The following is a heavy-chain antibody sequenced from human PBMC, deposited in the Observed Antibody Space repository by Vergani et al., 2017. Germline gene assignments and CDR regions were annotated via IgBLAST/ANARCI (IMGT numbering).Heavy chain of an antibody. D-gene: IGHD3-22*01. CDR3: ARGGRATYYYDSSGYRSGSSDY. V-gene: IGHV4-34*01. CDR2: INHSGST. Sequence: QVQLQQWGAGLLKPSETLSLTCAVYGGSFSGYYWSWIRQPPGKGLEWIGEINHSGSTNYNPSLKSRVTISVDTSKNQFSLKLSSVTAADTAVYYCARGGRATYYYDSSGYRSGSSDYWGQGTLVTVSS. CDR1: GGSFSGYY. J-gene: IGHJ4*02.